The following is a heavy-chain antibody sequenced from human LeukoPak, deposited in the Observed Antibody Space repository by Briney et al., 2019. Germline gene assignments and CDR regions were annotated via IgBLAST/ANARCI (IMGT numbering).Heavy chain of an antibody. CDR1: GFTFSSYS. V-gene: IGHV3-21*01. Sequence: PGGSLRLSCAASGFTFSSYSMNWVRQAPGKGLEWVSSISSSSSYIYYADSVKGRFTISRDNAKNSLYLQMNSLRAEDTAVYYCARDGNYGVAIDYWGQGTLVTVSS. CDR2: ISSSSSYI. CDR3: ARDGNYGVAIDY. J-gene: IGHJ4*02. D-gene: IGHD4-17*01.